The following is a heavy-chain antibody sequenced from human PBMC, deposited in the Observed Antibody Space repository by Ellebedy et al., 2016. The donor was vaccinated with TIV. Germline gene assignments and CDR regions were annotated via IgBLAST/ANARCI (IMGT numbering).Heavy chain of an antibody. D-gene: IGHD5-18*01. CDR2: IVGSGA. V-gene: IGHV3-23*01. J-gene: IGHJ4*02. Sequence: GESLKISCAASGFIISGDWMSWVRQAPGKGLEWVSGIVGSGAQKYADSVKGRFTISRDNSKTTVDLQMNSLRAEDTAVYFCARDRTPGDGYWVFDYWGQGTLVTVSS. CDR1: GFIISGDW. CDR3: ARDRTPGDGYWVFDY.